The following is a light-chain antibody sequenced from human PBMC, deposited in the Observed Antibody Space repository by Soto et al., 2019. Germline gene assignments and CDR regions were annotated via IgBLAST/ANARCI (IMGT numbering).Light chain of an antibody. J-gene: IGKJ2*01. V-gene: IGKV3-11*01. CDR3: QQRSYWPLT. CDR2: DAS. Sequence: EIVLTQSPATLSLSPGERATLSCRASQSVNSYLAWYQHRPGQAPRLLIYDASSSATGIAARFSGSGSGTDFSLTISSLQPEDFAVYYCQQRSYWPLTFGQGTNLE. CDR1: QSVNSY.